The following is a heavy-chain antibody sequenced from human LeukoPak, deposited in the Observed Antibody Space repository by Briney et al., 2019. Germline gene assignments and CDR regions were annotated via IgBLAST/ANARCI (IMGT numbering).Heavy chain of an antibody. CDR3: ARDLPYGFWSGYYSGYYYGMDV. D-gene: IGHD3-3*01. CDR1: GFTFSSYW. J-gene: IGHJ6*02. V-gene: IGHV3-74*01. Sequence: GRSLRLSCAASGFTFSSYWMHWVRQAPGKGLVWVSRINSDGSSTSYADSVKGRFTISRDNAKNTLYLQMNSLRAEDTAVYYCARDLPYGFWSGYYSGYYYGMDVWGQGTTVTVSS. CDR2: INSDGSST.